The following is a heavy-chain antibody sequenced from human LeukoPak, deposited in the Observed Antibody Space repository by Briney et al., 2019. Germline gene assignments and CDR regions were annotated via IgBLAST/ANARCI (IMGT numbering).Heavy chain of an antibody. CDR3: SREDHGSGSDVVFDY. CDR1: GFTFSSYA. J-gene: IGHJ4*02. D-gene: IGHD3-10*01. V-gene: IGHV3-30-3*01. Sequence: PGGSLRLSCAASGFTFSSYALHWVRQAPGKGLEWAAVISYDGSNKFYADSVKGRFTISRDNSKNTLYLQMNSLRAEDTALYYCSREDHGSGSDVVFDYWGQGTLVTVSS. CDR2: ISYDGSNK.